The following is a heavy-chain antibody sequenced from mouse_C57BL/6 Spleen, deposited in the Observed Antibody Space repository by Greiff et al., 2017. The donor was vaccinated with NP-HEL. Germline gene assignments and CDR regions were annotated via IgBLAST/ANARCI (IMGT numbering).Heavy chain of an antibody. CDR2: IYPGSGST. Sequence: QVQLQQSGAELVKPGASVKMSCKASGYTFTSYWITWVKQRPGQGLEWIGDIYPGSGSTNYNEKFKSKATLTVDTSSSTAYMQLSSLTSEDSAVYYCARGGYGRTSYWYFDVWGTGTTVTVSS. CDR3: ARGGYGRTSYWYFDV. V-gene: IGHV1-55*01. CDR1: GYTFTSYW. D-gene: IGHD1-1*01. J-gene: IGHJ1*03.